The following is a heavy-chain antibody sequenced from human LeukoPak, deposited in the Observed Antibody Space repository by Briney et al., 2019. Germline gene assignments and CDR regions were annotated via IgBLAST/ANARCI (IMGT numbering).Heavy chain of an antibody. D-gene: IGHD5-18*01. CDR3: ARESHSSSRPRSDY. CDR2: MNPNSGNT. V-gene: IGHV1-8*01. J-gene: IGHJ4*02. Sequence: GASVKVSCKASGYTFTSYDINWVRQATGQGLEWMGWMNPNSGNTGYAQKFQGRVTMTRDTSTSTVYMELSSLRSEDTAVYYCARESHSSSRPRSDYWGQGTLVTVSS. CDR1: GYTFTSYD.